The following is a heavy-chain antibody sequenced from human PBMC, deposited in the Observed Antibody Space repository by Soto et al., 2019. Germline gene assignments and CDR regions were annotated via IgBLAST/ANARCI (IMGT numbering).Heavy chain of an antibody. J-gene: IGHJ6*02. CDR2: ISYDGSNK. Sequence: QVQLVESGGGVVQPGRSLRLSCTASGFTFSSYGMHWVRQAPGKGLEWVAVISYDGSNKYYADSVKGRFTISRDNSKNTLYLQMNSLRAEDTAVYYCAKDGRSLWLRIALDVWGQGTTVPVSS. CDR1: GFTFSSYG. CDR3: AKDGRSLWLRIALDV. D-gene: IGHD3-10*01. V-gene: IGHV3-30*18.